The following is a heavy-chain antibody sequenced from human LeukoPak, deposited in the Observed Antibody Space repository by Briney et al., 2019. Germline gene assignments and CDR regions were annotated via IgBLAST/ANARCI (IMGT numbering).Heavy chain of an antibody. CDR1: GFTFSSNY. J-gene: IGHJ5*02. D-gene: IGHD2-2*02. V-gene: IGHV3-53*01. Sequence: PGGSLRLSCAASGFTFSSNYMSWVRQAPGKGLEWVSVIYSGGSTYYADSVKGRFTISRDNSKNTLYLQMNSLRAEDTAVYYCARAWVVPAAIRFDPWGQGTLVTVSS. CDR3: ARAWVVPAAIRFDP. CDR2: IYSGGST.